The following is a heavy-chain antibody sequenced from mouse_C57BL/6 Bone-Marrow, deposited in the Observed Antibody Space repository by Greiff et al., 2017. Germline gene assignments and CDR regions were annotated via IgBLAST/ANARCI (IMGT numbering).Heavy chain of an antibody. CDR2: ISNGGGST. J-gene: IGHJ4*01. CDR3: ARQGPHAMDY. Sequence: EVKLMESGGGLVQPGGSLKLSCAASGYTFSDYYMYWVRQTPEKRLEWVAYISNGGGSTYYPDTVKGRFTISRDNAKNTLYLQMSRLKSEDTAVYYCARQGPHAMDYWGQGTSVTVSA. CDR1: GYTFSDYY. V-gene: IGHV5-12*01.